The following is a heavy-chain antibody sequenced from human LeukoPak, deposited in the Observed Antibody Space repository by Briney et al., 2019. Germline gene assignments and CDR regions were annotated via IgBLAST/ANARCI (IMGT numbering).Heavy chain of an antibody. Sequence: SETLSLTCTVSGGSISSGGYYWSWIRQHPGKGLEWIGYVYYSGSTYYNPSLKSRVTISVDTSKNQFSLKLSSVTAADTAVYYCAKSITMVRGVIIVWGQGTLVTVSS. J-gene: IGHJ4*02. CDR2: VYYSGST. CDR1: GGSISSGGYY. CDR3: AKSITMVRGVIIV. D-gene: IGHD3-10*01. V-gene: IGHV4-31*03.